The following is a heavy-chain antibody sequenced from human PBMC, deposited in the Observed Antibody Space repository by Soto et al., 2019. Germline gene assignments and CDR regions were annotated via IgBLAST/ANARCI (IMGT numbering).Heavy chain of an antibody. Sequence: QAGGSLSLSCAASGFTFNDYTMHWVRQAPGKGLEWVSGISWNRCSIGYADSVKDRFTISRDNAKNSLYLQMNSLRAEDTALYYCAKDIGWGYYDSSGFPVFQHWGQGTLVTVSS. CDR2: ISWNRCSI. V-gene: IGHV3-9*01. D-gene: IGHD3-22*01. CDR1: GFTFNDYT. CDR3: AKDIGWGYYDSSGFPVFQH. J-gene: IGHJ1*01.